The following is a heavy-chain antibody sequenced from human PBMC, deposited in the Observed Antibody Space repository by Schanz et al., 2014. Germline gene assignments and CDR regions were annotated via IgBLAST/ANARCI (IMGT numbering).Heavy chain of an antibody. CDR1: GFTFSDYW. CDR2: ISYGGSYK. V-gene: IGHV3-30*03. Sequence: VQLVESGGGLVQPGGSLRLSCTASGFTFSDYWMSWVRQAPGKGPEWVAVISYGGSYKNYADSVRGRITMSRDNSKNTMYLQINNLRADDTAVYYCARELPGVVAFDFWGQGTMVTVSA. D-gene: IGHD7-27*01. CDR3: ARELPGVVAFDF. J-gene: IGHJ3*01.